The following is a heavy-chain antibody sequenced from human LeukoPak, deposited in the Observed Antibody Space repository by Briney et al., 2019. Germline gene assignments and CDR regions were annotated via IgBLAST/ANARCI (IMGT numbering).Heavy chain of an antibody. J-gene: IGHJ3*02. Sequence: GGSLTLSCAGSGFTFSRYAMSWVRQAPGKGLEWVSAISRSGGSTYYADSVKGRSTISRDNSKNTLYLQMSSLRAEDTAVYYCARDLTPFDIWGQGTMVTVSS. CDR3: ARDLTPFDI. CDR1: GFTFSRYA. CDR2: ISRSGGST. V-gene: IGHV3-23*01. D-gene: IGHD1-14*01.